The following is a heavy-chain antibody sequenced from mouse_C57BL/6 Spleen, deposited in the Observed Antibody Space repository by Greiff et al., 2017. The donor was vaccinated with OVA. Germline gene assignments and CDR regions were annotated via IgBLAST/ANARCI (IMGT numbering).Heavy chain of an antibody. CDR1: GYTFTSYW. CDR3: AREGVYYYGSSYGYVDV. D-gene: IGHD1-1*01. CDR2: IYPGSGST. J-gene: IGHJ1*03. Sequence: QVQLQQPGAELVKPGASVKMSCKASGYTFTSYWITWVKQRPGQGLEWIGDIYPGSGSTNYNEKFKSKATLTVATSSSTAYMQLSSLTSEDSAVYYWAREGVYYYGSSYGYVDVWGTGTTVTVSS. V-gene: IGHV1-55*01.